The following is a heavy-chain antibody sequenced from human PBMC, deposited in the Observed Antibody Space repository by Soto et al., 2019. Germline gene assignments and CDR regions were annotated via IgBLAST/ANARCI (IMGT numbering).Heavy chain of an antibody. CDR2: TYYRSRWYN. D-gene: IGHD1-1*01. V-gene: IGHV6-1*01. CDR3: AGTTSHHWLYMDV. J-gene: IGHJ6*03. CDR1: GDSVSGNSAA. Sequence: PSQTLSLTCVISGDSVSGNSAAWNWIRLSPSRGLEWLARTYYRSRWYNDYAVSMRSRITVNADTSKNQFSLQLTSVTPEDTAIYYCAGTTSHHWLYMDVWGRGTTVTVSS.